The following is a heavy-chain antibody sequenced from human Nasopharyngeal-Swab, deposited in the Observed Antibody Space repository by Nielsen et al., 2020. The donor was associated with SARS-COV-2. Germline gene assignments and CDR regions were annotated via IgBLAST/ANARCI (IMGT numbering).Heavy chain of an antibody. CDR3: ARVRSGSYRDAFDI. Sequence: GESLKISCAASGFTFSSYGMHWVRQAPGKGLEWVAVISYDGSNKYYADSVKGRFTISRDNSKNTLYLQMNSLRAEDTAVYYCARVRSGSYRDAFDIWGQGTMVTVSS. CDR1: GFTFSSYG. CDR2: ISYDGSNK. J-gene: IGHJ3*02. V-gene: IGHV3-30*03. D-gene: IGHD1-26*01.